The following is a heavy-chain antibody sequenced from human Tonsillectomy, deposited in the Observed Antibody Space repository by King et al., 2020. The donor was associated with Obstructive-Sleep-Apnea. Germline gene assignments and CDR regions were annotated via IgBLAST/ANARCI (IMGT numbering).Heavy chain of an antibody. CDR1: GFTFSSYA. CDR3: AREIGYCWTEYYYGMDV. V-gene: IGHV3-30*04. Sequence: QVQLVESGGGVVQPGRSLRLSCAASGFTFSSYAIHWVRQAPGKGLEWVAVVSYDGSNKYYADSVTGRFTISRDNSKNTLYLQMNSLKAEDTAVYYCAREIGYCWTEYYYGMDVWGQGTTVTVSS. CDR2: VSYDGSNK. D-gene: IGHD2-15*01. J-gene: IGHJ6*02.